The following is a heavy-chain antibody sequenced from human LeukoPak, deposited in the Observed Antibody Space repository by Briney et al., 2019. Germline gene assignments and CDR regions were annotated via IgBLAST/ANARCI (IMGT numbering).Heavy chain of an antibody. CDR2: IYYTGTT. CDR1: GGSISSYY. CDR3: ARAGANGIEAAGSLRY. V-gene: IGHV4-59*01. Sequence: SETLSLTCTVSGGSISSYYWSWIRQPPGKGLEWSGYIYYTGTTNYNPSLKSRVTISVDTSKNQFSLNLSSVTAADTAVYYCARAGANGIEAAGSLRYWGQGTLVTVSS. D-gene: IGHD6-13*01. J-gene: IGHJ4*02.